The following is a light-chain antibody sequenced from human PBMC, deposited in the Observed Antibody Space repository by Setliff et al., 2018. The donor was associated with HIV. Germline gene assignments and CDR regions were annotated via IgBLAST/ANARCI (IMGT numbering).Light chain of an antibody. CDR3: SSYTGRSTLV. V-gene: IGLV2-14*01. Sequence: QSALTQPASMSGSPGQSITISCTGISSDVGNYNYVSWYQEHPGKAPKLMIYDVSKRPSGVSNRFSGSKSGNTASLTISELQAEDEADYHCSSYTGRSTLVFGTGTKVTVL. J-gene: IGLJ1*01. CDR2: DVS. CDR1: SSDVGNYNY.